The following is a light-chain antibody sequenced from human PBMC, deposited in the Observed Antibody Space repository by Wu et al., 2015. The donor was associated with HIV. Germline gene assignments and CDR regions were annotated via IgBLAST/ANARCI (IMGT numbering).Light chain of an antibody. CDR1: QNINNY. Sequence: DIQMTQSPSSLSASVGDRVTISCRASQNINNYLNWYQQKPGKAPRLLIYAASGLQSGVPSRFSGSGSGTDFTLTISSLQPEDFAIYYCQQYNNWPPRYSFGQGTKLEIK. J-gene: IGKJ2*03. CDR3: QQYNNWPPRYS. V-gene: IGKV1-39*01. CDR2: AAS.